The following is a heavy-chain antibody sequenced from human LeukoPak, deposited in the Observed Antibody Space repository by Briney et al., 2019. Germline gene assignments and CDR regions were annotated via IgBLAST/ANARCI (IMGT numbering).Heavy chain of an antibody. D-gene: IGHD3-22*01. CDR3: ARVGYYDSSGTLDY. J-gene: IGHJ4*02. CDR2: IYHSGST. Sequence: SETLSRTCAVYGGSLSGYYWTWVRQPPGKGLEWIGEIYHSGSTNYNPSLKSRVTISVDKSKNQFSLKLSSVTAADTAVYYCARVGYYDSSGTLDYWGQGTLVTVSS. CDR1: GGSLSGYY. V-gene: IGHV4-34*01.